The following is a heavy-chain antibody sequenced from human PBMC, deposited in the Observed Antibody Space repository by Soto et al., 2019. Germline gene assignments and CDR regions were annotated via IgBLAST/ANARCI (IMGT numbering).Heavy chain of an antibody. CDR3: ARHFSGMVDP. J-gene: IGHJ5*02. CDR2: IYYSGST. V-gene: IGHV4-59*08. Sequence: QVQLQESGPGLVKHSETLSLTCTVSGGSISSYYWSWIRQPPGKGLEWIGYIYYSGSTNYNPSLKSRVTISVDTSKNQFSLKLSSVTAADTAVYYCARHFSGMVDPWGQGTLVTVSS. CDR1: GGSISSYY.